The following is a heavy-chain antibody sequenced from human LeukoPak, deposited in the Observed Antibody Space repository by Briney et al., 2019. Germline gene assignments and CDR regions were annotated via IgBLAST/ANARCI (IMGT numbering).Heavy chain of an antibody. CDR2: ISAYNGNT. CDR3: ARDRTMVRGVRLVDY. CDR1: GYTFTSYG. V-gene: IGHV1-18*01. D-gene: IGHD3-10*01. Sequence: ASVKVSFKASGYTFTSYGVSWVRQAPGQGLEWMGWISAYNGNTNYAQKLQGRVTMTTDTSTSTAYMELRSLRSDDTAVYYCARDRTMVRGVRLVDYWGQGTLVTVSS. J-gene: IGHJ4*02.